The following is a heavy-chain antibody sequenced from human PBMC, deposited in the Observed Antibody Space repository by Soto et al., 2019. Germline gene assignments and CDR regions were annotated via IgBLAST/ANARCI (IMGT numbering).Heavy chain of an antibody. J-gene: IGHJ5*02. CDR2: ISFTGST. CDR3: ARAKDYDFWSGYLLGT. CDR1: EGNVSGVRGY. V-gene: IGHV4-61*01. Sequence: SEPLRVRCTVAEGNVSGVRGYWSWKQKTPGKGLQWIGYISFTGSTNYNPSLKSRLTISVDTSKNQFSLKLTSVTAADTAVYYCARAKDYDFWSGYLLGTWGQGTLGTVSP. D-gene: IGHD3-3*01.